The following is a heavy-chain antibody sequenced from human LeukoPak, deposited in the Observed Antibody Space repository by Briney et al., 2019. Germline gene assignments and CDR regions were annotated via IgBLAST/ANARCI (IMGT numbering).Heavy chain of an antibody. V-gene: IGHV4-38-2*02. J-gene: IGHJ4*02. CDR1: GYSISNGYY. CDR2: IYRSGST. CDR3: ARRHNSGWFYY. D-gene: IGHD6-19*01. Sequence: SETLSLTCTVSGYSISNGYYWDWIRQPPGRGLEWIGNIYRSGSTSYNPSLKSRVTISVDTSKNQFSLKVNSVTAADTAVYYCARRHNSGWFYYWGQGTLVTVSS.